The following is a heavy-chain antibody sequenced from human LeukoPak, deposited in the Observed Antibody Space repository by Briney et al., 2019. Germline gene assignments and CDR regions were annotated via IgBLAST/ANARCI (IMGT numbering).Heavy chain of an antibody. CDR2: INHGGST. J-gene: IGHJ5*02. CDR1: GGSFSGYY. D-gene: IGHD2-2*01. V-gene: IGHV4-34*01. Sequence: SETLSLTCAVYGGSFSGYYWSWIRQPPGKGLEWIGEINHGGSTNYNPSLKSRVTISVDTSKNQFSLKLSSVTAADTAVYYCARGTSLGYCSSTSCFRGWFDPWGQGTLVTVSS. CDR3: ARGTSLGYCSSTSCFRGWFDP.